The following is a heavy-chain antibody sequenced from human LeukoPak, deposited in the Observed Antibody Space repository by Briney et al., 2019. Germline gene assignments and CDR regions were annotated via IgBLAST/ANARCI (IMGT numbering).Heavy chain of an antibody. CDR2: IIPIFGTA. Sequence: SVKVSCKASGGTFSSYAISWVRQAPGQGLEWMGRIIPIFGTANYAQKFQGRVTITTDESTSTAYMELSSLRSEDTAVYYCYCSGGSCYGFDPWGQGTLVTVSS. CDR3: YCSGGSCYGFDP. CDR1: GGTFSSYA. J-gene: IGHJ5*02. D-gene: IGHD2-15*01. V-gene: IGHV1-69*05.